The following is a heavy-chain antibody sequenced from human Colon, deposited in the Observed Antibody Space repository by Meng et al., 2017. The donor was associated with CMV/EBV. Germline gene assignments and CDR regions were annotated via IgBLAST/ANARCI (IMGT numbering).Heavy chain of an antibody. CDR2: LYGDNIT. J-gene: IGHJ6*02. Sequence: GESLKISCAASGFSVTSNYMNWVRQAPGKGLEWVAVLYGDNITHYADSVKGRFTVFRNSSKNIMFLQMNNLGGEDTAVYYCARDTWAPIAEILYGLDVWGQGTTVTVSS. CDR1: GFSVTSNY. V-gene: IGHV3-66*02. CDR3: ARDTWAPIAEILYGLDV. D-gene: IGHD6-13*01.